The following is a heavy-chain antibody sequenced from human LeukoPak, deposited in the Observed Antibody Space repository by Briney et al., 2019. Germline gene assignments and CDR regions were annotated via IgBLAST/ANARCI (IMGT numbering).Heavy chain of an antibody. D-gene: IGHD3-10*01. V-gene: IGHV1-2*02. CDR1: GYTFTGYY. CDR2: INPNSGGT. J-gene: IGHJ6*03. CDR3: ATERPYYYGSGRRYYYMDV. Sequence: AAVKVSCKASGYTFTGYYMHWVRQAPGQGLEWMGWINPNSGGTNYAQKFQGRVTMTRDTSISTAYMELSRLRSDDTAVYYCATERPYYYGSGRRYYYMDVWGKGTTVTISS.